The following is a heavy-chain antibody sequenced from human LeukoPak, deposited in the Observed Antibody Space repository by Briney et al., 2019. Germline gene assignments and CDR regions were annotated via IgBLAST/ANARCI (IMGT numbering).Heavy chain of an antibody. J-gene: IGHJ4*02. CDR2: FYYTGST. Sequence: PSETLSLTCTVSGDSIRSFFWSWVRQPPGKGLEWIGFFYYTGSTNYNPSLKSRVSISVDTSTNQLSLNLTSVTAADTAVYYCARLPSAGSGYFEDWGQGALVTVSS. V-gene: IGHV4-59*01. D-gene: IGHD6-6*01. CDR3: ARLPSAGSGYFED. CDR1: GDSIRSFF.